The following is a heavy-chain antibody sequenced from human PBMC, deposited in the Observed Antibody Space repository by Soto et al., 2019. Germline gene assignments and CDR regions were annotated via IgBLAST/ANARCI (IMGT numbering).Heavy chain of an antibody. J-gene: IGHJ6*02. Sequence: QITLKESGPTLVKPTQTLTLTCTFSGFSLSTSGVGVGWIRQPPGKSLEWLALIFWDDDKRYSPSLKSRLTIPTYTSKNQVVLTMTHMDPVDAATYYCTHHGYYSYGMAVWGQGATVPVSS. V-gene: IGHV2-5*02. CDR3: THHGYYSYGMAV. CDR2: IFWDDDK. CDR1: GFSLSTSGVG.